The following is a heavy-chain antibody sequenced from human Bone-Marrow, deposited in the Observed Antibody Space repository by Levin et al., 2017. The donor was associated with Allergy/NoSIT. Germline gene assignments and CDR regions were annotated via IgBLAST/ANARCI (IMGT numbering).Heavy chain of an antibody. CDR1: GFSLSTSGVG. CDR2: CYWYDDN. D-gene: IGHD1-14*01. J-gene: IGHJ4*02. Sequence: SGPTLVKPTQTLTLTCTFSGFSLSTSGVGVGWIRQPPGKALEWLAFCYWYDDNRYSPSLKSRLTVTKDTSKNQVVLTMTNMDPVDTATYYCAHRRGGHNWNHGDFDYWGQGILVTVSS. V-gene: IGHV2-5*01. CDR3: AHRRGGHNWNHGDFDY.